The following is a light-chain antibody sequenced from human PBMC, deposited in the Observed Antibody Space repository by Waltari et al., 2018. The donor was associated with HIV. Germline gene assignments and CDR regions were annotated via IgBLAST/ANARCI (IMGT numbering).Light chain of an antibody. V-gene: IGKV3-15*01. CDR1: QSVSSN. J-gene: IGKJ1*01. Sequence: EIVMTQSPAILSVSPGERATLSCRASQSVSSNLAWYQQKPGQAPRLLIYGASTRDTGIPARISGSGSGTDFTLTITSLQSEDFAVYYCQQYETWPRTFGQGTKVEIK. CDR2: GAS. CDR3: QQYETWPRT.